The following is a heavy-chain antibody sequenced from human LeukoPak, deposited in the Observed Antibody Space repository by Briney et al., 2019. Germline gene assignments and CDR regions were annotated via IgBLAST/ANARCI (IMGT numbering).Heavy chain of an antibody. Sequence: ASVKASCKVSGYTLTELSMHWVRQAPGKGLEWMGGFDPEDGETIHAQKFQGRVTMTEDTSTDTAYMELSSLRSEDTAVYYCATPVGATSLDYYYGMDVWGQGTTVTVSS. V-gene: IGHV1-24*01. J-gene: IGHJ6*02. CDR3: ATPVGATSLDYYYGMDV. D-gene: IGHD1-26*01. CDR1: GYTLTELS. CDR2: FDPEDGET.